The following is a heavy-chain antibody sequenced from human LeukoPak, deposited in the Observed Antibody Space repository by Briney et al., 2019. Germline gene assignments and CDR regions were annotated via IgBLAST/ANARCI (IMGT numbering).Heavy chain of an antibody. CDR2: INPKSGDT. V-gene: IGHV1-2*02. J-gene: IGHJ4*02. Sequence: GASVKVSCKASGYTFTDYYMHWVRHAPGQGREWMGWINPKSGDTRYAQKFQGRVTMTRDTSITTAYMDLSSLRSDDTAVYYCAREWDYYAFWGQGTLVTVSS. CDR3: AREWDYYAF. CDR1: GYTFTDYY.